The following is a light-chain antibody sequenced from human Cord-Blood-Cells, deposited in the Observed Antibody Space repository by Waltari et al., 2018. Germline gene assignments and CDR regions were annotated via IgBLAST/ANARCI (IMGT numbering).Light chain of an antibody. Sequence: QSVLTQPPSASGTPGQRVPISCSGSSSNIGSNTVNWYQRLPGTAPKLLIYSNNQRPSGVPDRFSGSKSGTSASLAISGLQSEDEADYYCAAWDDSLNGLVFGGGTKLTVL. CDR2: SNN. CDR3: AAWDDSLNGLV. V-gene: IGLV1-44*01. CDR1: SSNIGSNT. J-gene: IGLJ2*01.